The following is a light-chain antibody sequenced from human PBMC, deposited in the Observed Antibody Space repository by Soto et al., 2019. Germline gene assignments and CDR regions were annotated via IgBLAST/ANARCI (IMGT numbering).Light chain of an antibody. CDR2: TTS. J-gene: IGKJ4*01. CDR3: QQSYSMFLS. Sequence: DIQLTQSPSSLSAAGGDRVTITCRASQGVADFLNWYQQKPGKAPKLLIYTTSTLQSGVPSRFSGSGSGTDFTLTINSLQPEDFATYYCQQSYSMFLSFGGGTRVEI. V-gene: IGKV1-39*01. CDR1: QGVADF.